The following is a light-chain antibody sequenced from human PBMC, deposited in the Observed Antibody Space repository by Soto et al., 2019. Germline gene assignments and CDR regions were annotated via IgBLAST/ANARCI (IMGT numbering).Light chain of an antibody. CDR3: QQYGSSPYT. J-gene: IGKJ2*01. V-gene: IGKV3-20*01. CDR1: ESVSRIY. Sequence: EIVLTQSPGTLSFYPGERTTLSCRASESVSRIYLAWYQQKPGQAPRLLIYGASSRATGIPDRFSGTGSGTDFTLTIRRLEPEDFALYYCQQYGSSPYTFSQGTKVE. CDR2: GAS.